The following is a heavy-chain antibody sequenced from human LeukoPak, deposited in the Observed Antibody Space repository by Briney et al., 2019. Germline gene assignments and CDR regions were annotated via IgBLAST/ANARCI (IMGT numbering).Heavy chain of an antibody. D-gene: IGHD3-3*01. CDR2: IKQDGSEK. CDR3: ARGAYYDFWSGYFSDY. V-gene: IGHV3-7*01. Sequence: GGSLRLSCAASGFTFSSYWMSWVRQAPGKGLEWVATIKQDGSEKYYVDSVKGRFTISRDNAKNSLYLQMNSLRAEDTAVYYCARGAYYDFWSGYFSDYWGQGTQVTVSS. J-gene: IGHJ4*02. CDR1: GFTFSSYW.